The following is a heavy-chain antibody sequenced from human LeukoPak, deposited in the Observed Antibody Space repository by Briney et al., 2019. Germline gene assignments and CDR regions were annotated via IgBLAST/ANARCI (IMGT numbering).Heavy chain of an antibody. CDR1: GGSFSGYY. CDR3: ARGRSEDTAMVNFDY. J-gene: IGHJ4*02. D-gene: IGHD5-18*01. Sequence: SETLSLTCAVYGGSFSGYYWSWIRQPPGKGLEWIGEINHSGSTNYNPSLKSRVTISVDTSKNQFSLKLSSVTAADTAVYYCARGRSEDTAMVNFDYWGLGTLVTVSS. V-gene: IGHV4-34*01. CDR2: INHSGST.